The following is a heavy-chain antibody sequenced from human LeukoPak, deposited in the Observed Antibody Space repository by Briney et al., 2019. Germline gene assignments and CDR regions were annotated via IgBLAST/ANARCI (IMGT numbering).Heavy chain of an antibody. V-gene: IGHV1-2*02. D-gene: IGHD6-19*01. CDR3: ARDQQWLVRGDAFDI. CDR1: GYTFTSYG. J-gene: IGHJ3*02. CDR2: INPNSGGT. Sequence: ASVKVSCKASGYTFTSYGISWVRQAPGQGLEWMGWINPNSGGTNYAQKFQGRVTMTRDTSISTAYMELSRLRSDDTAVYYCARDQQWLVRGDAFDIWGQGTMVTVSS.